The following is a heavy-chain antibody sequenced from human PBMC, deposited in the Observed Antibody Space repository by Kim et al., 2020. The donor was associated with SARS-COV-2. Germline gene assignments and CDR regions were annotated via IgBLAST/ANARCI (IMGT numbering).Heavy chain of an antibody. Sequence: SQTLSLTCAISGDSVSSNNAAWNWIRQSPSRGLEWLGRTFYRSNWQNEYAMSVRSRITISSDTSKNQFSLQLHSVNPEDAALYYCAREGTRGSTWYNSFDQWGQGPLVTVSS. D-gene: IGHD6-13*01. V-gene: IGHV6-1*01. CDR3: AREGTRGSTWYNSFDQ. CDR2: TFYRSNWQN. CDR1: GDSVSSNNAA. J-gene: IGHJ4*02.